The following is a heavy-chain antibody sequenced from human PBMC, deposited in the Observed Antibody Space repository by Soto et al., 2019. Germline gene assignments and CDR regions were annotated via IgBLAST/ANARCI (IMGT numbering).Heavy chain of an antibody. CDR2: TSGYSGNS. V-gene: IGHV1-18*01. Sequence: ASVKVSCKASGYIFSSFYINWVRQAPGQGLEWMGWTSGYSGNSKYAQKFQGRVTMTTDTSTNTGYMEMRSLTSDDTAVYYCARDIFGHVDAFDLWGQGTMVTVSS. J-gene: IGHJ3*01. CDR3: ARDIFGHVDAFDL. CDR1: GYIFSSFY. D-gene: IGHD3-3*02.